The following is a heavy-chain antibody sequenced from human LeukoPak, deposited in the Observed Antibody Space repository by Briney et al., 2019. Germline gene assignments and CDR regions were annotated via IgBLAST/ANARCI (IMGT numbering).Heavy chain of an antibody. CDR1: GFTFSSYG. CDR3: AREHTPYGSGCTAAY. D-gene: IGHD6-19*01. CDR2: VSPSSSTI. J-gene: IGHJ4*02. Sequence: PGGSLRLSCAASGFTFSSYGMNGVRQAPGAGLERVSYVSPSSSTIYYADSVKGRFTISRENAKNSLYLQMNSLRAEDTAVYYCAREHTPYGSGCTAAYWGQGTLVTVSS. V-gene: IGHV3-48*01.